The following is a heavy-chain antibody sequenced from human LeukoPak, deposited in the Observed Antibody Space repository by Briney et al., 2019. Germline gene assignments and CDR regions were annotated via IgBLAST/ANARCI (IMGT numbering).Heavy chain of an antibody. J-gene: IGHJ6*04. Sequence: GGSLRLSCAVSGFTFSSSEMNWVRQAPGKGLEWVPYISSSGSTIYYADSVKGRFTTSRDNAKNSLYLQMNSLRAEDTAVYYCAELGITMIGGVWGKGTTVTISS. CDR3: AELGITMIGGV. CDR1: GFTFSSSE. D-gene: IGHD3-10*02. CDR2: ISSSGSTI. V-gene: IGHV3-48*03.